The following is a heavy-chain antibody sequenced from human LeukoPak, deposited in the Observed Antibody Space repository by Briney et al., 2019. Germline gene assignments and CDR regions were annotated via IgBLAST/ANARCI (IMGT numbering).Heavy chain of an antibody. J-gene: IGHJ2*01. CDR2: IYSGGST. D-gene: IGHD4-23*01. V-gene: IGHV3-53*01. CDR1: GFTLRSYW. CDR3: ARENTTVDYWYFDL. Sequence: GGSLRLSCAASGFTLRSYWLSWVRQAPGKGLEWVSVIYSGGSTYYADSVKGRFTISRDNSKNTLYLQMNSLRAEDTAVYYCARENTTVDYWYFDLWGRGTLVTVSS.